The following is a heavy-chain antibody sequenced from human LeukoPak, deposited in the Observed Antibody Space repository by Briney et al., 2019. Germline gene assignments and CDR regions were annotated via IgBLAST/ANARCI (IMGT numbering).Heavy chain of an antibody. CDR3: ARGSGYCSGGSCYVNWFDP. CDR2: MNTNSGNT. J-gene: IGHJ5*02. D-gene: IGHD2-15*01. V-gene: IGHV1-8*01. Sequence: VSVKVSCKASGYTFTSYDINWVRQATGQGLEWMGWMNTNSGNTGYAQKFQGRVTMTRNTSISTAYMELSSLRSEDTAVYYCARGSGYCSGGSCYVNWFDPWGQGTLVTVSS. CDR1: GYTFTSYD.